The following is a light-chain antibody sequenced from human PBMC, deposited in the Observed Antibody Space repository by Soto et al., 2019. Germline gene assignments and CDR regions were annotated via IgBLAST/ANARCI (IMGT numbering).Light chain of an antibody. V-gene: IGKV1-39*01. CDR3: QQCYLSPRT. J-gene: IGKJ1*01. CDR1: QSISTY. Sequence: DIQMTQSPSTLSASVGDRVTITCRASQSISTYLNWYQQKLGKAPTLLIYAASSLRSGVPSRFRGGGSGTDFTLTISSLQPEDLGSYFCQQCYLSPRTFGQGT. CDR2: AAS.